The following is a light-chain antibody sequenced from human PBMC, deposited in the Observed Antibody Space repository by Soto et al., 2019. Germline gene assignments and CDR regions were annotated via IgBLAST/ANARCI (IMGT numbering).Light chain of an antibody. CDR1: SRDVGGYNY. CDR3: TSYTSSSTLDV. CDR2: EVS. Sequence: QSVLTQPASVSGSPGQSITISCTATSRDVGGYNYVSWYQQHPGKAPKLIIYEVSHRPTGVSNRFSGSKSGHTDSLTISGLQSEDEADYFCTSYTSSSTLDVFGTGTKLTVL. V-gene: IGLV2-14*01. J-gene: IGLJ1*01.